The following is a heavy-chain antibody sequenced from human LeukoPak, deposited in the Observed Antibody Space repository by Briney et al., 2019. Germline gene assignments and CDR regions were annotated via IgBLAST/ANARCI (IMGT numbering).Heavy chain of an antibody. CDR2: IYYSGST. V-gene: IGHV4-39*01. CDR3: ARAYSGYEYYFDY. Sequence: SETLSLTCTVSGGSISNYYWGWIRQPPGKGLEWIGSIYYSGSTYYNPSLKSRVTISVDTSKNQFSLKLSSVTAADTAVYYCARAYSGYEYYFDYWGQGTLVTVSS. CDR1: GGSISNYY. D-gene: IGHD5-12*01. J-gene: IGHJ4*02.